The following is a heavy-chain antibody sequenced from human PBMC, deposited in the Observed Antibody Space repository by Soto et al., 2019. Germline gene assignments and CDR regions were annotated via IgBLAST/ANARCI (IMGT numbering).Heavy chain of an antibody. Sequence: GGSLRLSCAASGFTFSSYAMSWVRQAPGKGLEWVSAISGSGGSTYYADSVKGRFTISRDNSKNTLYLQMNSLRAEDTAVYYCAKDHRRGGVSFGWFDPWGQGTLVTVPS. V-gene: IGHV3-23*01. J-gene: IGHJ5*02. D-gene: IGHD3-16*01. CDR3: AKDHRRGGVSFGWFDP. CDR1: GFTFSSYA. CDR2: ISGSGGST.